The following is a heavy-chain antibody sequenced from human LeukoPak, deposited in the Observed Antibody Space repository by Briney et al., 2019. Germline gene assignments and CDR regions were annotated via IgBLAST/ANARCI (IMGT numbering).Heavy chain of an antibody. Sequence: SETLSLTCTVSGDSISGSYWSWIRQPPGKGLEWIGRIYTSGSTNYNPSLKSRVTMSVDTSKNQFSLKLSSVTAADTAVYYCARGVPAAAPEEYFQHWGQGTLVTVSS. D-gene: IGHD2-2*01. J-gene: IGHJ1*01. CDR2: IYTSGST. CDR3: ARGVPAAAPEEYFQH. V-gene: IGHV4-4*07. CDR1: GDSISGSY.